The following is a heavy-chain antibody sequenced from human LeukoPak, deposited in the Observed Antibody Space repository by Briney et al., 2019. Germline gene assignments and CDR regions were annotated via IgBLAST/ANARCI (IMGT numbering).Heavy chain of an antibody. J-gene: IGHJ4*02. CDR1: GFAFNTYA. V-gene: IGHV3-33*01. D-gene: IGHD3-22*01. CDR3: ARDYYDSSGHSFDY. Sequence: GRSLRLSCAASGFAFNTYAMHWVRQAPGQGLEWVALIWHDGSHKFYSNSVRGQFTISRDNSKNTVSLQMNNLRPEDTAVYYCARDYYDSSGHSFDYWGQGTLVTVSS. CDR2: IWHDGSHK.